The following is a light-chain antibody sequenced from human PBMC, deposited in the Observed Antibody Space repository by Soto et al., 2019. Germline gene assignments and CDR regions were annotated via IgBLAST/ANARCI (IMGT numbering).Light chain of an antibody. CDR3: SSYTTSNTRQIV. CDR1: SSDVGGYNY. CDR2: DVS. Sequence: QSVLTQPASLSGFPGQSINISCTGTSSDVGGYNYVSWYQHHPGKAPKLIIYDVSNRPSGVSNPFSGSKSGNTASLTISGLLPEDEADYYCSSYTTSNTRQIVFGTGTKVTVL. J-gene: IGLJ1*01. V-gene: IGLV2-14*03.